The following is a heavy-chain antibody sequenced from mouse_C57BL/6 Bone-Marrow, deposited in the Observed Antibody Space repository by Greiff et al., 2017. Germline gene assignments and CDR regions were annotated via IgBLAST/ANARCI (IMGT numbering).Heavy chain of an antibody. CDR3: ARGGWDWYFDV. D-gene: IGHD1-1*02. CDR2: ISDGGSYT. V-gene: IGHV5-4*01. CDR1: GFTFSSYA. J-gene: IGHJ1*03. Sequence: EVLLVESGGGLVKPGGSLKLSCAASGFTFSSYAMSWVRQTPEKRLEWVATISDGGSYTYYPDNVKGRFTISRDNAKNNLYLQMSHLKSEDTAMDYCARGGWDWYFDVWGTGTTVTVSS.